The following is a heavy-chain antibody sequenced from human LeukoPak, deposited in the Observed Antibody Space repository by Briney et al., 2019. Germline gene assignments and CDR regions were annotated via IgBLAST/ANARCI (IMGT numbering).Heavy chain of an antibody. CDR3: ARDYPEYSSGWPNFDY. D-gene: IGHD6-19*01. J-gene: IGHJ4*02. V-gene: IGHV3-74*01. CDR2: INSDGSST. Sequence: QPGGSLRLSCAASGFTFSSYWMHWVRQAPGKGLVWVSRINSDGSSTSYADSVKGRFTISRDNAKNMLYLQMNSLRAEDTAVYYCARDYPEYSSGWPNFDYWGQGTLVTVSS. CDR1: GFTFSSYW.